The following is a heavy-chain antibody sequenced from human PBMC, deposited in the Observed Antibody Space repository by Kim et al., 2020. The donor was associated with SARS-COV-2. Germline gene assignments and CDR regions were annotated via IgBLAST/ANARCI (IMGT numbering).Heavy chain of an antibody. CDR1: GGSISSGGYY. D-gene: IGHD1-26*01. V-gene: IGHV4-31*03. CDR3: ARGEGGSYTMPLGGMDV. Sequence: SETLSLTCTVSGGSISSGGYYWSWIRQHPGKGLEWIGYIYYSGSTYYNPSLKSRVTISVDTSKNQFSLKLSSVTAADTAVYYCARGEGGSYTMPLGGMDVWGQGTTVTVSS. J-gene: IGHJ6*02. CDR2: IYYSGST.